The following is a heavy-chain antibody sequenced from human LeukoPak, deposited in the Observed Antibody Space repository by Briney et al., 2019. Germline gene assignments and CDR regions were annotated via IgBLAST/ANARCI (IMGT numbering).Heavy chain of an antibody. J-gene: IGHJ4*02. Sequence: PGGSLRLSCAASGFTFRNAWMSWVRQAAGMGLEWVGRIKSKTDDGTRDYAAPVKGRFTISRDDSKNTLFLQMNSLKTDDTAVYYCVAGYYYDSSGYYYWSYWGQGTLVTVSS. CDR3: VAGYYYDSSGYYYWSY. CDR2: IKSKTDDGTR. CDR1: GFTFRNAW. D-gene: IGHD3-22*01. V-gene: IGHV3-15*01.